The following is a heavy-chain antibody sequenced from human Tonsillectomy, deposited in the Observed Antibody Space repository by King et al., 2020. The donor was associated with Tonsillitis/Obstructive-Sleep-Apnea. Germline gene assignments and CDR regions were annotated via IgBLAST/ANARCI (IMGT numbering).Heavy chain of an antibody. CDR1: GFTFSSYA. CDR3: AREIGSSGWYAHFDY. D-gene: IGHD6-19*01. CDR2: MSYDGSNK. V-gene: IGHV3-30*04. J-gene: IGHJ4*02. Sequence: HVQLVESGGGVVQPGRSLRLSCAASGFTFSSYAMHWVRQAPGKGLEWGAVMSYDGSNKYYADSLKGRFTISRDNSNYTLYLQMNSLRPEDTAMYYCAREIGSSGWYAHFDYWGQGTLVTVSS.